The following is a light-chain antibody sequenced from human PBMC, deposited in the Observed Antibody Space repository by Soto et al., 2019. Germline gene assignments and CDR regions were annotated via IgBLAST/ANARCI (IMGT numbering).Light chain of an antibody. V-gene: IGLV2-14*03. CDR2: DVV. CDR1: SSDVGGFNS. Sequence: QSALTQPASVSGSPGQSITISCTGTSSDVGGFNSVSWYQLRPGTAPKLILYDVVDRPSGVSYRFSGSKSGNTASLTISGLQAADEADYFCSSYTCTMTNVFGSGTKVTVL. CDR3: SSYTCTMTNV. J-gene: IGLJ1*01.